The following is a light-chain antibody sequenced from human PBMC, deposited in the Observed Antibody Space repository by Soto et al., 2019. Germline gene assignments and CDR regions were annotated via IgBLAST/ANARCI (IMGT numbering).Light chain of an antibody. Sequence: QSVLTQPPSVSGSPGQSVTISCTGTSSDVGNYNRVSWYQQPPGTAPKLMIYEVTNRPSGVPNRFSASKSGNTASLTISGLQAEDEADYYCTSYTSSRTGVFGGGTQLTVL. CDR3: TSYTSSRTGV. V-gene: IGLV2-18*02. CDR1: SSDVGNYNR. CDR2: EVT. J-gene: IGLJ7*01.